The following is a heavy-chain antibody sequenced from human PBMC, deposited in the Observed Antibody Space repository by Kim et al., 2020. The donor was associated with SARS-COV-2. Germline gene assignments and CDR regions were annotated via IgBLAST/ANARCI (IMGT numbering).Heavy chain of an antibody. CDR3: AGDGVALHWYFDL. J-gene: IGHJ2*01. V-gene: IGHV4-39*02. Sequence: SETMSLTCTVSGGSISSSSYYWGWIRQPPGKGLEWIGSIYYSGSTYYNPSLKSRVTISVDTSKNQFSLKLSSVTAADTAVYYCAGDGVALHWYFDLWGRGTLVTVSS. CDR1: GGSISSSSYY. D-gene: IGHD5-12*01. CDR2: IYYSGST.